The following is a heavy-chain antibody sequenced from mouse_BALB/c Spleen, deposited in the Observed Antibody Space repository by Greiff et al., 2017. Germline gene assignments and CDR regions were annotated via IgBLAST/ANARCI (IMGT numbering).Heavy chain of an antibody. V-gene: IGHV1-7*01. CDR1: GYSFTSYW. J-gene: IGHJ2*01. Sequence: VQLQQSGAELAKPGASVKMSCKASGYSFTSYWMHWVKQRPGQGLEWIGYINPSTGYTEYNQKFKDKATLTADKSSSTAYMQLSSLTSEDSAVYYCARLEKIPYYDSKGDYWGQGTTLTVSS. CDR2: INPSTGYT. D-gene: IGHD1-1*01. CDR3: ARLEKIPYYDSKGDY.